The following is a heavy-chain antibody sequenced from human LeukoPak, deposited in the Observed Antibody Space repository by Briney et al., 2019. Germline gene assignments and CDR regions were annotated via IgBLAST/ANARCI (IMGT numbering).Heavy chain of an antibody. J-gene: IGHJ4*02. Sequence: SETLSLTCTVSGGSISSHYWSWIRQPPGKGLEWIGYIYYSGSTNYNPSLKSRVTISVDTSKNQFSLKLSSVTAADTAVYYCARYGRGKFDYWGQGTLVTVSS. D-gene: IGHD3-10*01. V-gene: IGHV4-59*11. CDR1: GGSISSHY. CDR2: IYYSGST. CDR3: ARYGRGKFDY.